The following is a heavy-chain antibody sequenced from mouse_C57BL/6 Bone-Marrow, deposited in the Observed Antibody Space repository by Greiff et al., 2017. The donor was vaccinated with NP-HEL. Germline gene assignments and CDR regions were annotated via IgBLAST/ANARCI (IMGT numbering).Heavy chain of an antibody. CDR2: IDPEDGET. V-gene: IGHV14-2*01. D-gene: IGHD2-4*01. CDR1: GFNIKDYY. J-gene: IGHJ3*01. Sequence: VQLQQSGAELVKPGASVKLSCTASGFNIKDYYMHWVKQRPEQGLEWIGRIDPEDGETKYAPKFHGKATITADPSSNTAYLQLSSLTSAHPAVDYGGRYYEYDAWFAYWGQGTLVTVSA. CDR3: GRYYEYDAWFAY.